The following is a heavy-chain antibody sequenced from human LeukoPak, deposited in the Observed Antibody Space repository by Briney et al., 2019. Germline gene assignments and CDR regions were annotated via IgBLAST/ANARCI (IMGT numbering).Heavy chain of an antibody. CDR2: INPNSGGT. CDR3: ARVAWELPGDY. Sequence: ASVKVSCKASGYTFTGYYMHWVRQAPGQGLEWMGWINPNSGGTNYAQKFQGRVTMTRDTSTSTVYMELSSLRSEDTAAYYCARVAWELPGDYWGQGTLVTVSS. D-gene: IGHD1-26*01. J-gene: IGHJ4*02. V-gene: IGHV1-2*02. CDR1: GYTFTGYY.